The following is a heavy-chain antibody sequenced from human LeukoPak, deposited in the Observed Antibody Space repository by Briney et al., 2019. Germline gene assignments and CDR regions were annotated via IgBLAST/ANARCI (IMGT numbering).Heavy chain of an antibody. Sequence: GASVKVSCKASGGTFSSYAISWVRQAPGQGLEWMGGIIPIFGTANYAQKFQGRVTITADESTSTAYMELSSLRSEDTAVYYCAALQMQYYYYGTDVWGQGTTVTVSS. CDR3: AALQMQYYYYGTDV. V-gene: IGHV1-69*13. J-gene: IGHJ6*02. CDR2: IIPIFGTA. CDR1: GGTFSSYA. D-gene: IGHD2-21*02.